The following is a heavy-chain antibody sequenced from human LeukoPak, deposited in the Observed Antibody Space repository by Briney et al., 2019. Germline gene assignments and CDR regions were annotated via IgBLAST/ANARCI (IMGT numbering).Heavy chain of an antibody. Sequence: ASVKVSCKASGYTFTSYGISWVRQAPGQGLEWMGWISAYNGNTNYAQKLQGRVTMTTDTSTSTAYMELRSLRSDDTAVYYCARESRCGGDCYRIDYWGQGTLVTVSS. D-gene: IGHD2-21*02. CDR2: ISAYNGNT. CDR3: ARESRCGGDCYRIDY. CDR1: GYTFTSYG. V-gene: IGHV1-18*01. J-gene: IGHJ4*02.